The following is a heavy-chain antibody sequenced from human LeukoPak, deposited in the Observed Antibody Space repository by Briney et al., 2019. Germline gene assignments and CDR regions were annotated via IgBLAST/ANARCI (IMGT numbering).Heavy chain of an antibody. CDR3: ARALQLHWYFDL. Sequence: GSLRLSCEASGFTFSAYAMTWVRQAPGKGLEWVSSIGSDNKPHYSESVKGRFAISRDNSKNTLYHQMNSLRDEDTAVYFCARALQLHWYFDLWGRGALVTVSS. CDR2: IGSDNKP. CDR1: GFTFSAYA. J-gene: IGHJ2*01. V-gene: IGHV3-23*05. D-gene: IGHD4-23*01.